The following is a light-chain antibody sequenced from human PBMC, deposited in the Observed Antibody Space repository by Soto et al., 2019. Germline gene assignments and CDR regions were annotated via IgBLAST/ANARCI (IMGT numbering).Light chain of an antibody. V-gene: IGKV3D-15*01. Sequence: EIVMTQSPATLSVSPGERATLSCRASQSVSSNLAWYRQKPGQAPRLLIYGASTRATGIPARFSGSGSGTELTLTISSLQSEYFAVYYCQQYNNWPPLTFGGGTKVEIK. J-gene: IGKJ4*01. CDR1: QSVSSN. CDR2: GAS. CDR3: QQYNNWPPLT.